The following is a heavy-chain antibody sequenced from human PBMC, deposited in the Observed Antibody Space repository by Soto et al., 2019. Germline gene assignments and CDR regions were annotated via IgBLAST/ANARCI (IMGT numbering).Heavy chain of an antibody. Sequence: QVQLVQSGAEVKKSGASVKVACKASGYTFTSHDINWVRQATGQGLEWMGWMNPNSGNTGYAQKYQGRVTMTRNTSIGTADMEQSSLRSEDTDQYYCARWEDGDYDRFDSWGQGNLVTVSS. CDR3: ARWEDGDYDRFDS. D-gene: IGHD4-17*01. J-gene: IGHJ4*02. CDR2: MNPNSGNT. CDR1: GYTFTSHD. V-gene: IGHV1-8*01.